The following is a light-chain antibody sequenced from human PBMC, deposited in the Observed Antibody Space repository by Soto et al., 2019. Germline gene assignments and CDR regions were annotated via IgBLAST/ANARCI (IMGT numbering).Light chain of an antibody. CDR3: QQYNDWPT. CDR2: AAS. CDR1: QSISSW. J-gene: IGKJ1*01. Sequence: DIQMTQSPSTLPASVGDRVTITCRASQSISSWLAWYQQKPGKAPKYLIQAASTLQSGVPSRFSGSGSGTEFTLTISSLQSEDFAVYYCQQYNDWPTFGQGTKVDIK. V-gene: IGKV1-5*01.